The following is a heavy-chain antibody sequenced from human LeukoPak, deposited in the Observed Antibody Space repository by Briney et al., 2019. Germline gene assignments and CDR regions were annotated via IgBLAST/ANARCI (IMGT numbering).Heavy chain of an antibody. V-gene: IGHV3-53*01. CDR3: ARSGGPESDY. D-gene: IGHD2-15*01. CDR1: GFTFSSYW. Sequence: GGSLRLSCAASGFTFSSYWMSWVRQAPGKGLEWVSVIYSGGSTYYADSVKGRFTISRDNSKNTLYLQMNSLRAEDTAVYYCARSGGPESDYWGQGTLVTVSS. CDR2: IYSGGST. J-gene: IGHJ4*02.